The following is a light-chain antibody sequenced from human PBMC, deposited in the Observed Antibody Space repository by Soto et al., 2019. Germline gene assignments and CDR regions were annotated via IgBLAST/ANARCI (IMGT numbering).Light chain of an antibody. J-gene: IGKJ1*01. Sequence: DIQMTQSPSTLSAAVGDRVTITCRASQSVSIWLAWYQQKPGKAPNLLIYKASSLESGVPPRFSGGGSGTEFTLTISSLQPDDFATYYCQHYNSYPWTFGQGTRVEIK. CDR2: KAS. V-gene: IGKV1-5*03. CDR1: QSVSIW. CDR3: QHYNSYPWT.